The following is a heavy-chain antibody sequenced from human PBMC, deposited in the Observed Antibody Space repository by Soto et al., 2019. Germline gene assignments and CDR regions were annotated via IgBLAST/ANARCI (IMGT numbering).Heavy chain of an antibody. D-gene: IGHD3-22*01. CDR1: GDSISSGAYY. CDR2: MHYSGGT. J-gene: IGHJ4*02. Sequence: PSETLSLTCTVSGDSISSGAYYWSWIRQHPGKGLEWIGSMHYSGGTYYNPSLKSRVSISVDASKNQFSLKLRSVTAADTAVYYCARVVSMIVVVTQLPYYFEYWGKGSLVT. CDR3: ARVVSMIVVVTQLPYYFEY. V-gene: IGHV4-31*03.